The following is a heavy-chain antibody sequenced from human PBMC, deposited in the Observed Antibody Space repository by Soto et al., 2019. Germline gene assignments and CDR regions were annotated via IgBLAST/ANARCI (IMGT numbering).Heavy chain of an antibody. V-gene: IGHV1-18*01. CDR1: GHTFSTYG. CDR3: ARASGSSYWFDP. Sequence: ASVKVSCKASGHTFSTYGINWVRQAPGQGLEWMGWISPYNGNTNYAQKFQGRATMTTDTSTSTAYMELRSLRSDDTAVYYCARASGSSYWFDPWGQGTLVTVSS. J-gene: IGHJ5*02. CDR2: ISPYNGNT. D-gene: IGHD1-26*01.